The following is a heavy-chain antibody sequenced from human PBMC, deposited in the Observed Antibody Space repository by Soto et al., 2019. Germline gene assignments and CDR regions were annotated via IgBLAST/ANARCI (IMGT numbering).Heavy chain of an antibody. D-gene: IGHD4-17*01. CDR2: ISYHGNDK. CDR3: AKDHLLTTVTTVGD. V-gene: IGHV3-30*18. CDR1: GFTFSTYG. J-gene: IGHJ4*02. Sequence: QVQLVESGGGVVQPGRSLRLSCAASGFTFSTYGMHWVRQAPGKGLEWVAVISYHGNDKYYAESVKGRFTISRDNFKNTLYLQMDSLRAEDTAVYYCAKDHLLTTVTTVGDWGQGTLVTVSS.